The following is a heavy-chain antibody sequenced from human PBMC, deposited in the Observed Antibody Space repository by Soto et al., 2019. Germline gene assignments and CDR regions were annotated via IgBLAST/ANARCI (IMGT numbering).Heavy chain of an antibody. CDR2: ITYTGNT. J-gene: IGHJ6*02. CDR3: AKLQHNSYYYVMDA. CDR1: GFTFSSSA. Sequence: GGSLRLSCAASGFTFSSSAMRWVRQAPGQGLEWVSSITYTGNTHYSDSVKGRFTISRDNSKNTLYLQMDSLRAEDTAVYYCAKLQHNSYYYVMDAWGQGTTVTVSS. V-gene: IGHV3-23*01.